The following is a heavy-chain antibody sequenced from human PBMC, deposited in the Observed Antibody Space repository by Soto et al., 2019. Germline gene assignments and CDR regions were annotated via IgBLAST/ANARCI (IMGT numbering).Heavy chain of an antibody. D-gene: IGHD2-21*01. CDR1: GGSIRTSNW. CDR3: ARVLNSPLYNWFDS. CDR2: VFHSVST. V-gene: IGHV4-4*02. Sequence: QVYLQESGPGLVKPSGTLSLTCAVSGGSIRTSNWWSWVRQPPGKGLEWIGDVFHSVSTNYNPSLMSRVTTAVDRSKNNQFSLNLSSVTAADTAVYYCARVLNSPLYNWFDSWGQGTLVTVSS. J-gene: IGHJ5*01.